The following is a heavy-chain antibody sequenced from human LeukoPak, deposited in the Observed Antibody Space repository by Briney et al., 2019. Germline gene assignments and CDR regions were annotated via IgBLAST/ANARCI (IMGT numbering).Heavy chain of an antibody. CDR3: ARCTSHWYLVGATSDAFDI. CDR2: IWYDGSNK. Sequence: PGGSLRLSCAASGFIFSSYGMHWVRQAPGKGLEWVAVIWYDGSNKYYADSVKGRFTISRDNSKNTLYLQMSSLRAEDTAVYYCARCTSHWYLVGATSDAFDIWGQGTMVTVSS. D-gene: IGHD1-26*01. CDR1: GFIFSSYG. V-gene: IGHV3-33*01. J-gene: IGHJ3*02.